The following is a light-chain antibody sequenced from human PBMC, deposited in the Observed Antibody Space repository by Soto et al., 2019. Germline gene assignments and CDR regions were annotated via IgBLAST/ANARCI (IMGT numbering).Light chain of an antibody. CDR3: QSYDGSLYV. V-gene: IGLV1-40*01. CDR1: SSNIGAGYD. CDR2: GTS. Sequence: QSVLTQPPSVSGAPGQSVTISCTGSSSNIGAGYDVHWYQQFPGAAPKLLIYGTSNRLSGVPDRFSGSKSGTSASLAISGLLAEDEADYYCQSYDGSLYVVGSGTKVTVL. J-gene: IGLJ1*01.